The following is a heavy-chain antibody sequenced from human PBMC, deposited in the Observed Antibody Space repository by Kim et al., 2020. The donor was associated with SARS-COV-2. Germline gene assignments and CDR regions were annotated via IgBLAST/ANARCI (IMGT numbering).Heavy chain of an antibody. J-gene: IGHJ3*02. CDR1: GFTFSSYA. CDR2: ISYDGSNK. V-gene: IGHV3-30*04. D-gene: IGHD6-19*01. Sequence: GGSLRLSCAASGFTFSSYAMHWVRQAPGKGLEWVAVISYDGSNKYYADSVKGRFTISRDNSKNTLYLQMNSLRAEDTAVYYCARDQYSSGWYDRFAFDIWGQGAMVTVSS. CDR3: ARDQYSSGWYDRFAFDI.